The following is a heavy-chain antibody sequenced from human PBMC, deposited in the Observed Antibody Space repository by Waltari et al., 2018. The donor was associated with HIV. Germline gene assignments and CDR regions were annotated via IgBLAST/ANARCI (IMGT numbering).Heavy chain of an antibody. V-gene: IGHV3-48*04. CDR1: GFTFSRYA. CDR2: IGLSSSTL. D-gene: IGHD6-13*01. CDR3: ARAPSYGSSWYYYVDY. J-gene: IGHJ4*02. Sequence: EVQLVESGGGLVQPGGSLRLSCAASGFTFSRYAMNWVRQAPGKWLEWFSDIGLSSSTLRYAASGKGRVTISRYNAKKSLFLQMDSLRAEDTAVYYCARAPSYGSSWYYYVDYWGQGTLVTVSS.